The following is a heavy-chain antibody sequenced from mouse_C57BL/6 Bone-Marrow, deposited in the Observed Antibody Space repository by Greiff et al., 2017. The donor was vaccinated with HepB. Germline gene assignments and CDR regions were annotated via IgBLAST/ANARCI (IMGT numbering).Heavy chain of an antibody. CDR1: GFTFSDAW. V-gene: IGHV6-6*01. J-gene: IGHJ3*01. CDR3: TRRSAGWFAY. Sequence: EVQLVESGGGLVQPGGSMKLSCAASGFTFSDAWMDWVRQSPEKGLEWVADIRNKANNHATYYAESVKGRFTISRDDSKSSVYLQMNSLRAEDTGIYYCTRRSAGWFAYWGQGTLVTVSA. CDR2: IRNKANNHAT.